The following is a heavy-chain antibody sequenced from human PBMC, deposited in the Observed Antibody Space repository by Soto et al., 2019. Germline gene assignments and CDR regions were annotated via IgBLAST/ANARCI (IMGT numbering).Heavy chain of an antibody. D-gene: IGHD6-13*01. CDR3: AKRVITADGAFCDP. Sequence: EVQLLESGGGLVQPGRSLRLSCAASGFTFSTYAMSWVRQAPGKGLEWVSSISGSGGSTYYADSVKGRFTISRDNSKNTLYLHMNNLRAEDTDVYYCAKRVITADGAFCDPWGQGTLVTVSS. V-gene: IGHV3-23*01. CDR1: GFTFSTYA. J-gene: IGHJ5*02. CDR2: ISGSGGST.